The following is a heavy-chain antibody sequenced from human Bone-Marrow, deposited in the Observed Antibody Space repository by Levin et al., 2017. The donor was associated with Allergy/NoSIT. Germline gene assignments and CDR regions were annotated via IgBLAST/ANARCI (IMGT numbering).Heavy chain of an antibody. CDR3: AREKGAVYHLPFSWGPKPRRDYYGLDV. D-gene: IGHD3-16*01. V-gene: IGHV4-34*01. Sequence: SQTLSLTCAVNGGSFTPHSWTWIRQAPGKGLEWIGEIKDDGTTNYNPSLEGRVAISADTSQKKFSLTVRSVVVADTAVYYCAREKGAVYHLPFSWGPKPRRDYYGLDVWGQGTTVIVSS. J-gene: IGHJ6*02. CDR2: IKDDGTT. CDR1: GGSFTPHS.